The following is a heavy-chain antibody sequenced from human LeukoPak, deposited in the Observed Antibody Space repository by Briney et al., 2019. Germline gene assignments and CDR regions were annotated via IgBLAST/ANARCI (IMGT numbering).Heavy chain of an antibody. D-gene: IGHD3-3*01. CDR3: ARGDAYYDFWSGYYRGSKEYYFDY. CDR2: MNPNSGNT. CDR1: GYTFTSYD. Sequence: ASVKVSCKASGYTFTSYDINWVRQATGQGLEWMGWMNPNSGNTGYAQKFQGRVTMTRNTSISIAYMELSSLRSEDTAVYYCARGDAYYDFWSGYYRGSKEYYFDYWGQGTLVTVSS. V-gene: IGHV1-8*01. J-gene: IGHJ4*02.